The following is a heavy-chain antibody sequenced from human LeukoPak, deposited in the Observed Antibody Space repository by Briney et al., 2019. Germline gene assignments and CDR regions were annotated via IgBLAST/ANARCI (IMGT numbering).Heavy chain of an antibody. Sequence: AASVKVSCKASGYTFTGYYMHWVRQAPGQGLEWMGWISAYNGNTNYAQKLQGRVTMTTDTSTSTAYMELRSLRSDDTAVYYCARKRGTTAHLAYWGQGTLVTVSS. D-gene: IGHD1-26*01. CDR3: ARKRGTTAHLAY. V-gene: IGHV1-18*04. CDR1: GYTFTGYY. CDR2: ISAYNGNT. J-gene: IGHJ4*02.